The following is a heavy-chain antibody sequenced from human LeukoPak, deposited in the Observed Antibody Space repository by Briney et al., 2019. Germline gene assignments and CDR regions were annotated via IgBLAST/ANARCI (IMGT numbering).Heavy chain of an antibody. CDR2: IYYTGST. D-gene: IGHD5-24*01. J-gene: IGHJ6*02. V-gene: IGHV4-39*01. CDR3: ARQAMDTTTTHYCYDMDD. Sequence: PSETPSLTLSLSGASDSRLTSGCGWIRQPPGKGLEWIGSIYYTGSTYYNPSLKSRVTISVDTSKNQFSLKLSSVTAADSAVYYSARQAMDTTTTHYCYDMDDWGQGTTVTVSS. CDR1: GASDSRLTSG.